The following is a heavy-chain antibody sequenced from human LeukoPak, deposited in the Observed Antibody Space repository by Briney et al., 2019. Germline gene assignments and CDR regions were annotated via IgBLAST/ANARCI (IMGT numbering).Heavy chain of an antibody. J-gene: IGHJ4*02. CDR1: GYTFTDYY. V-gene: IGHV1-2*02. CDR2: INPYSGGT. CDR3: ARDLFGWSGD. Sequence: ASVKVSCKASGYTFTDYYMHWVRQAPGQGLEWMGWINPYSGGTNYEQKFQGRVTMTRDTSISTAYMELSRLRSDDTAVYYCARDLFGWSGDWGQGTLVTVSS. D-gene: IGHD3-3*01.